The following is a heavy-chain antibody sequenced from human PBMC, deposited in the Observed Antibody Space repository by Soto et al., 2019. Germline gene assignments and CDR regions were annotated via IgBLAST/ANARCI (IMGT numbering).Heavy chain of an antibody. CDR3: ARVHLGGNWFDP. CDR1: GGSISSGGYY. D-gene: IGHD7-27*01. Sequence: QVQLQESGPGLVKPSQTLSLTCTVSGGSISSGGYYWSWIRQHPGKGLEWIGYIYYSGSTYYNPSLKSRVTLSVDTSKNQFCLKLSSVTAADTAVYYCARVHLGGNWFDPWGQGTLVTVSS. CDR2: IYYSGST. J-gene: IGHJ5*02. V-gene: IGHV4-31*03.